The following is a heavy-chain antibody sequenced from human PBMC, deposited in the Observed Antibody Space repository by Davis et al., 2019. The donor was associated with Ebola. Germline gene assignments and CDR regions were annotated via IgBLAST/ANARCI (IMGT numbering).Heavy chain of an antibody. CDR2: ISYDGSNK. J-gene: IGHJ4*02. D-gene: IGHD3-16*02. CDR1: GFTFSSYG. V-gene: IGHV3-30*18. Sequence: GGSLRLSCAASGFTFSSYGMHWVRQAPGKGLEWVAVISYDGSNKYYADSVKGRFTISRDNSKNTLYLQMNSLRAEDTAVYYCAKDNVWGSYRYPQGCPEYWGQGTLVTVSS. CDR3: AKDNVWGSYRYPQGCPEY.